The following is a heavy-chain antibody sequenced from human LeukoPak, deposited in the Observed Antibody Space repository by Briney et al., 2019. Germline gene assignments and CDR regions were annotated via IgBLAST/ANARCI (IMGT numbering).Heavy chain of an antibody. CDR1: GYSISSSYY. J-gene: IGHJ5*01. CDR2: IYYSGST. D-gene: IGHD2-8*01. Sequence: SETLSLTCTVSGYSISSSYYWSWIRQPPGKGLEWIGYIYYSGSTNYNPSLKSRVTISVDTSKNQFSLKLSSVTAADTAMYYCARMLSRKNWFDSWGQGTLVTVSS. V-gene: IGHV4-59*08. CDR3: ARMLSRKNWFDS.